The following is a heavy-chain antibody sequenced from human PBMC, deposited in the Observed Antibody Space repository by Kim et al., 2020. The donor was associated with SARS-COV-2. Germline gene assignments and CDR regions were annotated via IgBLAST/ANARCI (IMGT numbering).Heavy chain of an antibody. CDR3: AGGQYGSMSNNWFDS. D-gene: IGHD3-10*01. Sequence: ASVKVSCKASGYTFINYAMHWVRQAPGQRPEWMAWINPANGNTRYSQNFQGRVTTTRDTSATTVYMELTALRSEDTAVYYCAGGQYGSMSNNWFDSWGQGALVTVSS. J-gene: IGHJ5*01. CDR2: INPANGNT. V-gene: IGHV1-3*01. CDR1: GYTFINYA.